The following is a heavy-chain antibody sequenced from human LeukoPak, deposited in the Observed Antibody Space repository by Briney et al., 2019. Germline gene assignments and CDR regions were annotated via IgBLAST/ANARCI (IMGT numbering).Heavy chain of an antibody. CDR1: GGSISSSSYY. D-gene: IGHD6-6*01. V-gene: IGHV4-39*07. CDR3: ASYSSSYYYFDY. J-gene: IGHJ4*02. Sequence: SETLSLTCTVSGGSISSSSYYWGWVRQPPGKGLEWIGSIYYSGSTSYISSLKSRVTISVDTSKNQFSLKLSSVTAADTAVYYCASYSSSYYYFDYWGQGTLVTVSS. CDR2: IYYSGST.